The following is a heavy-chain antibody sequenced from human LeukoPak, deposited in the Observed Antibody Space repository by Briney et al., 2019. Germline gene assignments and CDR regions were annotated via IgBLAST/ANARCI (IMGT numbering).Heavy chain of an antibody. CDR3: ARTIYYYDSSGLLETYFDY. J-gene: IGHJ4*02. CDR2: IYSGGST. V-gene: IGHV3-53*01. D-gene: IGHD3-22*01. Sequence: QPGGSLRLSCAASGFTVSSNYMGWVRQAPGKGLEWVSVIYSGGSTYYADSVKGRFTISRDNSKNTLYLQMNSLRAEDTAVYYCARTIYYYDSSGLLETYFDYWGQGTLVTVSS. CDR1: GFTVSSNY.